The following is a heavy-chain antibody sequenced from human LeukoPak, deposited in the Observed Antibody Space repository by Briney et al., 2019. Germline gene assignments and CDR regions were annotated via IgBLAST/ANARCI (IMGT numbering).Heavy chain of an antibody. D-gene: IGHD4-17*01. CDR1: GFTFTNHG. J-gene: IGHJ6*03. V-gene: IGHV3-23*01. Sequence: GGTLRLSCAASGFTFTNHGMSWVRQALGKGLEWVSAITGSGDRTYYADSVKGRFTISRDNSKNTLYLQMNSLRAEDTAVYYCAKRVYGDYDRDYYYYYMDVWGKGTTVTVSS. CDR3: AKRVYGDYDRDYYYYYMDV. CDR2: ITGSGDRT.